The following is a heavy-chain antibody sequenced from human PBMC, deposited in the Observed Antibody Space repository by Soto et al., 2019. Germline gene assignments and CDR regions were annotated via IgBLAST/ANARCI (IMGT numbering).Heavy chain of an antibody. V-gene: IGHV4-4*02. CDR1: GGSISSSNW. D-gene: IGHD3-22*01. CDR3: ARWGPYYYDSSGYYAAPYYFDY. Sequence: SETLSLTCAVSGGSISSSNWWSWVRQPPGKGLEWIGEIYHSGSTNYNPSLKSRVTISVDKSKNQFSLKLSSVTAADTAVYYCARWGPYYYDSSGYYAAPYYFDYWGRGTLVTVSS. CDR2: IYHSGST. J-gene: IGHJ4*02.